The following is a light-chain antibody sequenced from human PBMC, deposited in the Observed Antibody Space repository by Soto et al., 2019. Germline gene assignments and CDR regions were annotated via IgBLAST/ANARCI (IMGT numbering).Light chain of an antibody. Sequence: QPVLTQSSSASASLGSSVELTCTLSSGHSYYTIAWHQQQPGKAPRYLMKLEGSGSYNKGSGVPDRFSGSSSGADRYLTISNLQSEDEAEYYCETWDSNSRIFGGGTKLTVL. CDR3: ETWDSNSRI. CDR2: LEGSGSY. J-gene: IGLJ2*01. CDR1: SGHSYYT. V-gene: IGLV4-60*03.